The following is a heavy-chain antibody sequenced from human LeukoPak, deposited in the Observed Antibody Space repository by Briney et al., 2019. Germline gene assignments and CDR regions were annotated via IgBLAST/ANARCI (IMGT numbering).Heavy chain of an antibody. J-gene: IGHJ4*02. CDR3: ARVHGSGSYGD. CDR2: INYNGNT. Sequence: SETLSLTCTVSGGSITSYSYWSWIRQTPGKGLVWIGNINYNGNTNYNPSLKSRITISSDTSKNQFSLKLRSVTAADTAVYYCARVHGSGSYGDWGQGALVTVSS. CDR1: GGSITSYSY. V-gene: IGHV4-59*01. D-gene: IGHD3-10*01.